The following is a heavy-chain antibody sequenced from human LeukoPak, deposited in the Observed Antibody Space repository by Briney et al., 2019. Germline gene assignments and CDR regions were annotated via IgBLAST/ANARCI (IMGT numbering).Heavy chain of an antibody. J-gene: IGHJ4*02. V-gene: IGHV3-53*05. CDR1: GFTVSSSY. D-gene: IGHD4-17*01. CDR2: IYSGGST. CDR3: VKVPLRPYYFDY. Sequence: PGGSLRLSCAASGFTVSSSYMSWVRQAPGKGLEWVSVIYSGGSTYYADSVKGRFTISRDNSKNTLYLQLSSLTDEDTAVYYCVKVPLRPYYFDYWGQGTLVTVSS.